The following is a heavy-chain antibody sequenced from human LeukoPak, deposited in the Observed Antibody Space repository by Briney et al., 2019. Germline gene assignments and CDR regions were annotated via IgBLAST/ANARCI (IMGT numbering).Heavy chain of an antibody. D-gene: IGHD6-19*01. CDR2: IGGSGVRT. V-gene: IGHV3-23*01. CDR3: ASHRYSSGWRPFDY. J-gene: IGHJ4*02. Sequence: GGSLRLSCASSGFTFSRYEMNWVRQVPGRGVEWVSGIGGSGVRTYYVDSVKGRFTISRDNSKNTLYLQMNSLRAEDTAVYYCASHRYSSGWRPFDYWGQGTLVTVSS. CDR1: GFTFSRYE.